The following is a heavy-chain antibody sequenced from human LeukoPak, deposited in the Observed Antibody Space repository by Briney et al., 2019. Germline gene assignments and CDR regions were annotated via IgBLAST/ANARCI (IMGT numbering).Heavy chain of an antibody. CDR3: ARDRPRGAASTANWFDP. D-gene: IGHD6-13*01. V-gene: IGHV4-34*01. CDR1: GGSFSGYY. Sequence: SETLSLTCAVYGGSFSGYYWSWIRQPPGKGLEWIGEINHSGSTNCNPSLKSRVTISVDTSKNQFSLKLSSVTAADTAVYYCARDRPRGAASTANWFDPWGQGTLVTVSS. CDR2: INHSGST. J-gene: IGHJ5*02.